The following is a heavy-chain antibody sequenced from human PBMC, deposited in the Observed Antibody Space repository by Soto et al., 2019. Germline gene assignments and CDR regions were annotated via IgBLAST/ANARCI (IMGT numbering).Heavy chain of an antibody. CDR3: ARVPVGASRLGAFDI. CDR2: IYHSGST. J-gene: IGHJ3*02. CDR1: GGSISSSNW. D-gene: IGHD1-26*01. Sequence: QVQLQESGPGLVKPSGTLSLTCAVSGGSISSSNWWSWVRQPPGKGLEWIGEIYHSGSTNYNPSLKSRVTISVDKSKNQFTRKLSSVTAADTAVYYCARVPVGASRLGAFDIWGQGTMVTVSS. V-gene: IGHV4-4*02.